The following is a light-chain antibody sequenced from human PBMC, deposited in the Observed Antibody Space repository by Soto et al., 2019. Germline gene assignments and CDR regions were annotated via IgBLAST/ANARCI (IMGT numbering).Light chain of an antibody. CDR1: QSISSW. Sequence: DNQMTQSPSTLSASVGDRVTITCRASQSISSWLAWYQQKPGKAPKLLIYKASSLESGVPSRFSGSGSGTEFTLTISSLQPDDFATYYCKQYNSYSYTFGQGTKLEIK. CDR2: KAS. CDR3: KQYNSYSYT. J-gene: IGKJ2*01. V-gene: IGKV1-5*03.